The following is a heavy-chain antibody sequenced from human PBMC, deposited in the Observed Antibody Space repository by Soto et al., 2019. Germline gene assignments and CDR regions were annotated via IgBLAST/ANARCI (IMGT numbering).Heavy chain of an antibody. J-gene: IGHJ4*02. Sequence: QITLKESGPTLVKPTQTLTLTCTFSGFSLSTSGVGVDWIRQPPGKALEWLALIYWDDDKRYSPSLKSRLAITKDTAKNHVVLTITNMDPVDTATYYCAHRDSGGYTLDYWGQGTLVTVAS. V-gene: IGHV2-5*02. CDR1: GFSLSTSGVG. CDR3: AHRDSGGYTLDY. CDR2: IYWDDDK. D-gene: IGHD1-26*01.